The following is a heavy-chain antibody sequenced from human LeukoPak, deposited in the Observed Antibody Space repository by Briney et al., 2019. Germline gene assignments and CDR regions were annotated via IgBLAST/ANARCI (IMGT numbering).Heavy chain of an antibody. V-gene: IGHV4-4*07. Sequence: SETLSLTCTVSGGSISTYYWSWIRQPAGKGLEWIGRVYPSGRTSYNPSLENRVTMSVDTSKNQFSLKLSSVTAADTAVYYCARDLNYYGSGSYSYYFDYWGQGTLVTVSS. J-gene: IGHJ4*02. CDR1: GGSISTYY. CDR3: ARDLNYYGSGSYSYYFDY. CDR2: VYPSGRT. D-gene: IGHD3-10*01.